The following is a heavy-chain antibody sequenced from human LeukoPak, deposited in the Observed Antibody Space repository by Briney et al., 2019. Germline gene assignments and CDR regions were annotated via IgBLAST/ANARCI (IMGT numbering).Heavy chain of an antibody. V-gene: IGHV4-61*02. CDR3: ARAGRWQQLVHIDY. D-gene: IGHD6-13*01. Sequence: SQTLSLTCTVSGGSISSGSYYWSWIRQPAGKGLEWIGRIYTSGSTNYNPSLKSRVTISVDTSKNQFSLKLSSVTAADTAVYYCARAGRWQQLVHIDYWGQGTLVTVSS. CDR1: GGSISSGSYY. J-gene: IGHJ4*02. CDR2: IYTSGST.